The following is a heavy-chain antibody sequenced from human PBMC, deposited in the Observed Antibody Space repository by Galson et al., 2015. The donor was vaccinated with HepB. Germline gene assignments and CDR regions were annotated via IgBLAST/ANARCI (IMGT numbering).Heavy chain of an antibody. CDR2: INADGTST. Sequence: LRLSCAVSGFTFSDHWLHWVRQGPGKGLLWVAHINADGTSTNYADSVKGRFTISRDNAKNTVYLQMNSLRAEDTAVYYCVRDPPHLRELFDYWGQGALVTVSS. V-gene: IGHV3-74*01. CDR3: VRDPPHLRELFDY. D-gene: IGHD3-10*01. CDR1: GFTFSDHW. J-gene: IGHJ4*02.